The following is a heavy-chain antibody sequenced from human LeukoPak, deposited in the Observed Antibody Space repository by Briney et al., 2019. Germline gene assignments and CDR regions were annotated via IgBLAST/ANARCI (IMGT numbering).Heavy chain of an antibody. CDR3: AKGPRPKGRSSGWYRYFDY. V-gene: IGHV3-9*01. CDR2: ISWNSGGI. D-gene: IGHD6-19*01. J-gene: IGHJ4*02. Sequence: GGSLRLSCAASGFTFDDYAMHWVRQAPGKGLEWVSGISWNSGGIGYADSVKGRFTISRDNAKNSLYLQMNSLRAEDTALYYCAKGPRPKGRSSGWYRYFDYWGQGTLVTVSS. CDR1: GFTFDDYA.